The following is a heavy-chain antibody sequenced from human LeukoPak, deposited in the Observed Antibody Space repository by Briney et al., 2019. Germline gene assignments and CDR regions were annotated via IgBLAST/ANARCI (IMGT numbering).Heavy chain of an antibody. CDR1: GGSISPYY. D-gene: IGHD3-10*01. J-gene: IGHJ4*02. CDR2: IYYSGST. Sequence: SETLSLTCTVSGGSISPYYWSWIRQPPGKGLEWIGYIYYSGSTNYNPSLKSRVTISVDTSKNQFSLKLSSVTAADTAVYYCARGAGFSGSYYDYWGQGTLVTVSS. CDR3: ARGAGFSGSYYDY. V-gene: IGHV4-59*01.